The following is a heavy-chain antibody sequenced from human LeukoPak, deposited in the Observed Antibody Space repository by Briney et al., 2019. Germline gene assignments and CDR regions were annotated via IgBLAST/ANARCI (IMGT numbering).Heavy chain of an antibody. J-gene: IGHJ6*02. CDR3: AGSGIAVAALDYYYGMDV. CDR1: GGSISSYY. V-gene: IGHV4-59*01. Sequence: SETLSLTCTVSGGSISSYYWSWIRQPPGKGLEWVGYIYYSGSTNYNPSLKSRVTISVDTSKNQFSLKLSSVTAADTAVYYCAGSGIAVAALDYYYGMDVWGQGTTVTVSS. CDR2: IYYSGST. D-gene: IGHD6-19*01.